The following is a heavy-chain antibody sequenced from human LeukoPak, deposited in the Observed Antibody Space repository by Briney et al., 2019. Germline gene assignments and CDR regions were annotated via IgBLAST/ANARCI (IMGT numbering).Heavy chain of an antibody. V-gene: IGHV3-53*01. D-gene: IGHD2-15*01. Sequence: GWAVSLSCASSGFTVSSSYMSWVRQAPARGLAGVAVLYIGDNTYYADSVKGPFIISRDTSKNTTNLQMNSLRAEDTALSYCARQVRGGGRGAFDPWGQGTLVTVSS. CDR1: GFTVSSSY. CDR3: ARQVRGGGRGAFDP. J-gene: IGHJ5*02. CDR2: LYIGDNT.